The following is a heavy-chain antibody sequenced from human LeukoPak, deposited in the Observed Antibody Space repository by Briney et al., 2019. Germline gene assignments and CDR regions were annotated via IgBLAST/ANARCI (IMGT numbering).Heavy chain of an antibody. D-gene: IGHD3-22*01. V-gene: IGHV3-53*01. J-gene: IGHJ4*02. CDR2: IYSGGST. Sequence: GGSLRLSCAASGFTVSSNYMSWVRQAPGKGLEWVSVIYSGGSTYYADSVKGRFTISRDNSKNTLYLQMNSLRAEDTAVYYCASHTPRPYYYDSSGYRPDFDYWGQETLVTVSS. CDR1: GFTVSSNY. CDR3: ASHTPRPYYYDSSGYRPDFDY.